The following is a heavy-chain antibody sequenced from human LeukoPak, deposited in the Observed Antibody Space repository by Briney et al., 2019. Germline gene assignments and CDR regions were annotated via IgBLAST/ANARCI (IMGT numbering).Heavy chain of an antibody. CDR1: GFTFSDYY. Sequence: GGSLRPSCAASGFTFSDYYMSWIRQAPGKGLEWGSYISISGSTIYYADSVKGRFTISRDNAKNSLYLQMNSLRAEETAVYYCARDTLYDSSGYYPHFDYWGQGTLVTVSS. D-gene: IGHD3-22*01. CDR2: ISISGSTI. V-gene: IGHV3-11*01. CDR3: ARDTLYDSSGYYPHFDY. J-gene: IGHJ4*02.